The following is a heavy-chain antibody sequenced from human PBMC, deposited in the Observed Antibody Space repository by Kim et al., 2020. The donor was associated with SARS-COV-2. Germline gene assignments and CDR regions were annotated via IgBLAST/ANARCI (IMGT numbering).Heavy chain of an antibody. J-gene: IGHJ4*02. CDR3: ARGTSLGGYKLKTSGYFDY. V-gene: IGHV4-34*01. CDR2: INHSGST. CDR1: GGSFSGYY. D-gene: IGHD5-12*01. Sequence: SETLSLTCAAYGGSFSGYYWSWIRQPPGKGLEWIGEINHSGSTNYNPSLKSRVTISVDTSKNQFSLKLSSVTAADTAVYYCARGTSLGGYKLKTSGYFDYWGQGTLVTVSS.